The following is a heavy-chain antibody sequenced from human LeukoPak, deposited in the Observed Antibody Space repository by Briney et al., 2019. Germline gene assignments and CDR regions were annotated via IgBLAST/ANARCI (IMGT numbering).Heavy chain of an antibody. V-gene: IGHV3-74*01. CDR2: INSDGRTT. CDR3: ARRFWGLDY. Sequence: PGGSLRLSCVASGFTFRTYWMHWVRQAPGKGLVWVSRINSDGRTTTYADSVKGRFTISRDNAENTLYLQMNSLRAEDTAVYYCARRFWGLDYWGQGTLVTVSS. J-gene: IGHJ4*02. D-gene: IGHD3-16*01. CDR1: GFTFRTYW.